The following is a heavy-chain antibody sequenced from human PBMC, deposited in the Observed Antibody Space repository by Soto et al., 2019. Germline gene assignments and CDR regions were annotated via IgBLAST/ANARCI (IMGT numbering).Heavy chain of an antibody. J-gene: IGHJ4*02. V-gene: IGHV1-69*01. CDR3: ASPSGVVGYCSSTSCYGFDY. CDR1: GGTFSSYA. Sequence: QVQLVQSGAEVKKPGSSVKVSCKASGGTFSSYAISWVRQAPGQGLEWMGGIIPIFGTANYAQKFKGRVTITADESTSTAYMELSSLRSEDTAVYYCASPSGVVGYCSSTSCYGFDYWGQRTLVTVSS. CDR2: IIPIFGTA. D-gene: IGHD2-2*01.